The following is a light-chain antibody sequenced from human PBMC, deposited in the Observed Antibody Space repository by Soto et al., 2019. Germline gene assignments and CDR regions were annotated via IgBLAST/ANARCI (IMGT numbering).Light chain of an antibody. J-gene: IGLJ1*01. CDR3: SSYAGTNTFL. CDR2: QVT. V-gene: IGLV2-23*02. Sequence: QSVLTQPASVSGSPGQSITISCTGTSSDFGTYNVVSWYQQRPGEAPKLMIYQVTKRPSGVSNRFSGSKSGNTASLTISGLQAEDEATYYCSSYAGTNTFLFGPGTKVTVL. CDR1: SSDFGTYNV.